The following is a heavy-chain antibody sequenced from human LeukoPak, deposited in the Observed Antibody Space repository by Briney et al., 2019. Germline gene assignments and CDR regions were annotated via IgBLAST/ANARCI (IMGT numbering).Heavy chain of an antibody. CDR3: AKDRPGLVKNRNSGYDY. CDR2: ISGSGGST. CDR1: GFTFSSYG. D-gene: IGHD1-7*01. Sequence: PGGSLRLSCAASGFTFSSYGMSWVRQAPGKGLEWVSAISGSGGSTYYADSVKGRFTISRDNSKNTLYLQMNSLRAEDTAVYYCAKDRPGLVKNRNSGYDYWGQGTLVTVSS. V-gene: IGHV3-23*01. J-gene: IGHJ4*02.